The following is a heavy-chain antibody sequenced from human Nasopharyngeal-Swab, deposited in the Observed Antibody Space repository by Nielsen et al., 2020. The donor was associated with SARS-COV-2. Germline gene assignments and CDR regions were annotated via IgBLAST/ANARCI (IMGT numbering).Heavy chain of an antibody. J-gene: IGHJ5*02. CDR2: INHRGST. CDR3: ARRDPVVVVAALGIRLYDSTKFDP. CDR1: GGSFSGHY. Sequence: SETLSLTCAVYGGSFSGHYWNWIRQPPGKGLEWIGEINHRGSTNYNPSLKSRVTISVDTSKNQFSLKLSSVTAADTAVYYCARRDPVVVVAALGIRLYDSTKFDPWGQGTLVTVSS. V-gene: IGHV4-34*01. D-gene: IGHD2-15*01.